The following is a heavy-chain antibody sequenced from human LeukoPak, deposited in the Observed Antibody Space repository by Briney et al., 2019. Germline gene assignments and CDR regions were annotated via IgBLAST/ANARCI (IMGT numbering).Heavy chain of an antibody. CDR2: INHSGST. D-gene: IGHD1-7*01. CDR3: ARGITGTE. Sequence: SGTLSLTCAVYGGSFSGYYWSWIRQPPGKGLEWIGEINHSGSTNYNPSFKSRVTVSVDTSKNQFSLKLSSVTAADTAVYYCARGITGTEWGQGTLVTVSS. CDR1: GGSFSGYY. J-gene: IGHJ4*02. V-gene: IGHV4-34*01.